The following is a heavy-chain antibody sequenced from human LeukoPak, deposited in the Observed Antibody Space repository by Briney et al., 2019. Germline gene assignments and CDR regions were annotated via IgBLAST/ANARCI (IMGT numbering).Heavy chain of an antibody. Sequence: SHTLSLTCAISGDSVSSNSAAWNWIRQSPSRGLEWLGRTYYRSKWYNDYGVSVKSRITINPDTSKNQFSLQLNSVTPEDTAVYYCARGGIGYCTSTSCSFDSWGQGTLVTVSS. V-gene: IGHV6-1*01. CDR2: TYYRSKWYN. J-gene: IGHJ4*02. D-gene: IGHD2-2*01. CDR3: ARGGIGYCTSTSCSFDS. CDR1: GDSVSSNSAA.